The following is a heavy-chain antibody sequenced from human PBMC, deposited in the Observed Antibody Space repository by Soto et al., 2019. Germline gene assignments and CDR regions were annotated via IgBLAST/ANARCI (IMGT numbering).Heavy chain of an antibody. CDR3: ARGDYYDSSDGFDY. D-gene: IGHD3-22*01. CDR2: IYYSGST. J-gene: IGHJ4*02. Sequence: QVQLQESGPGLVKPSQTLSLTCTVSGGSISSGDYYWSWIRQPPGKGLEWIGYIYYSGSTYYNPSLKSRVTXXVXTXKTQFSLKLSSVTAADTAVYYCARGDYYDSSDGFDYWGQGTLVTVSS. CDR1: GGSISSGDYY. V-gene: IGHV4-30-4*01.